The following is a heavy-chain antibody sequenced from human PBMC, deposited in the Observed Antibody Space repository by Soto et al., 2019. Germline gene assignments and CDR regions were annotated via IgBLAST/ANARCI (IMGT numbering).Heavy chain of an antibody. Sequence: VGSLRLACAASGFTLSRLFMNWVHQAPGKGLDWVSGIGANGGGTYYADSVKGRFIISRDNSKNTLYLQMNSLRAEDTAVYYCARDPNGDYLGAFDLWGQKTMVPS. D-gene: IGHD4-17*01. CDR2: IGANGGGT. CDR3: ARDPNGDYLGAFDL. V-gene: IGHV3-23*01. CDR1: GFTLSRLF. J-gene: IGHJ3*01.